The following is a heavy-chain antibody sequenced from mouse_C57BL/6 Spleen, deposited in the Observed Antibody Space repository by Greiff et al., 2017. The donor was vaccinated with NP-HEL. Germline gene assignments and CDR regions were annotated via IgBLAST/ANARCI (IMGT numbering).Heavy chain of an antibody. Sequence: EVQLQESGTVLARPGASVKMSCKTSGYTFTSYWMHWVKQRPGQGLEWIGALYPGNSATSYNQKFKGTAKLTAVTSASTASMELSSLTNEDSAVYYCTRLTTVVATDYGGQGTTLTVAS. CDR3: TRLTTVVATDY. V-gene: IGHV1-5*01. CDR2: LYPGNSAT. J-gene: IGHJ2*01. CDR1: GYTFTSYW. D-gene: IGHD1-1*01.